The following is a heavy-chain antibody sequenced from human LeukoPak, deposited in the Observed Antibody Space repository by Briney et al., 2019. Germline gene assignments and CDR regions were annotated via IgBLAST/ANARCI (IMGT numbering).Heavy chain of an antibody. CDR3: ARDGGYCSGGSCYSYFQH. V-gene: IGHV3-48*03. Sequence: GGSLRLSCAASGFTFSSYEMNWVRQAPGKGLEWVSYISSSGSTIYYADSVKGRFTISRGNAKNSLYLQMNSLRAEDTAVYYCARDGGYCSGGSCYSYFQHWGQGTLVTVSS. D-gene: IGHD2-15*01. CDR1: GFTFSSYE. J-gene: IGHJ1*01. CDR2: ISSSGSTI.